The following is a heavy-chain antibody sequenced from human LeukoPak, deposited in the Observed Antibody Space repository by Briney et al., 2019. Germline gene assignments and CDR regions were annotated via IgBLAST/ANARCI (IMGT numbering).Heavy chain of an antibody. J-gene: IGHJ4*02. Sequence: SETLSLTCTVSGDSISSGNSYWSWIRQHPGKGLEWIGYISYSGRTYYSPSLKSRVTLSLDTSKKQFSLKLNSVTAADTAVYFCARAATLIRGVHDYWGQGTLVTVSS. CDR2: ISYSGRT. CDR3: ARAATLIRGVHDY. V-gene: IGHV4-31*03. D-gene: IGHD3-10*01. CDR1: GDSISSGNSY.